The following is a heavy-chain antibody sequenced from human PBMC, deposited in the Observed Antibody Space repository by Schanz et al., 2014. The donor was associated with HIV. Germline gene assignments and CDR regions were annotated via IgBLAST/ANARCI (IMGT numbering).Heavy chain of an antibody. CDR1: GFTFDDYG. CDR3: ARYPRLIEFGSPQGLDV. J-gene: IGHJ6*02. CDR2: INWNGGST. D-gene: IGHD6-6*01. V-gene: IGHV3-20*04. Sequence: EVQLVESGGGVVRPGGSLRLSCAASGFTFDDYGMSWVRQAPGKGLEWVSGINWNGGSTGYADSVKGRFTISRDNAKNSLYLQMKSLRAEDTAVYYCARYPRLIEFGSPQGLDVWGQGTTVTVSS.